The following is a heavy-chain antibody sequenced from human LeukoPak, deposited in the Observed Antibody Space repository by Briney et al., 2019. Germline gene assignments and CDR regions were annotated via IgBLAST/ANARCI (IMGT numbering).Heavy chain of an antibody. CDR2: IIPIFGTA. CDR3: ARDSNIVVVPAAIDYYYYGMDV. V-gene: IGHV1-69*13. J-gene: IGHJ6*02. CDR1: GGTFSSYA. D-gene: IGHD2-2*01. Sequence: ASVKVSCKVSGGTFSSYAISWVRQAPGQGLEWMGGIIPIFGTANYAQKFQGRVTITADESTSTAYMELSSLRSEDTAVYYCARDSNIVVVPAAIDYYYYGMDVWGQGTTVTVSS.